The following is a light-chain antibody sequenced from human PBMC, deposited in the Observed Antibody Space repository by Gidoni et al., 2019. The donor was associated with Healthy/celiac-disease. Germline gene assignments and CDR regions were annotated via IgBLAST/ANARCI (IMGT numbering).Light chain of an antibody. CDR3: QQYDNYSWT. CDR1: QSISSC. CDR2: EAS. Sequence: DIQMTQSPSSLSASVGDRVTITCQASQSISSCLDWYQQKPGKAPKLLIYEASSLESGVPSRFSGSGSGTEFTLTISSLQPDDFATYYCQQYDNYSWTFGQXTKVEIK. J-gene: IGKJ1*01. V-gene: IGKV1-5*01.